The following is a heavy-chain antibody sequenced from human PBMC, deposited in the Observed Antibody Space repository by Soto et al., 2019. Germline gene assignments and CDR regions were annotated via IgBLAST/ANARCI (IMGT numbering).Heavy chain of an antibody. V-gene: IGHV1-2*04. D-gene: IGHD6-13*01. CDR2: INPNSGGT. CDR1: GYTFTGYY. CDR3: ARAIGGEQQLLFDY. Sequence: QVQLVQSGAEVKKPGASVKVSCKASGYTFTGYYMHWVRQAPGQGLEWMGWINPNSGGTNYAEQLQGWVTMTRDTSISTAYMELSRLRSDDTAVYYCARAIGGEQQLLFDYWGQGTLVTVSS. J-gene: IGHJ4*02.